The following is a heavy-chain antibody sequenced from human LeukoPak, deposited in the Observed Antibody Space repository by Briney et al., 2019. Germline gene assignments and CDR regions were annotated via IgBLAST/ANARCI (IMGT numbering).Heavy chain of an antibody. CDR2: IYYSGIT. V-gene: IGHV4-59*01. CDR3: ASGGYSGYAFDY. J-gene: IGHJ4*02. CDR1: GDSISSFY. Sequence: SETLSLTCTVSGDSISSFYWSWLRQPPGKGLQWIGYIYYSGITRYNPSLKSRVTISVDTSKNQFSLKLSSVTAADTAVYYCASGGYSGYAFDYWGQGILVTVSS. D-gene: IGHD5-12*01.